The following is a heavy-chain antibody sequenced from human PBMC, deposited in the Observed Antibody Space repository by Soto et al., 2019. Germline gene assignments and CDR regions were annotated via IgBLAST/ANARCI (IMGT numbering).Heavy chain of an antibody. CDR1: GFTFSNYA. V-gene: IGHV3-23*01. CDR3: ANRGGGSGRFTAFFDY. CDR2: ISDSGGST. Sequence: EVQLLESGGGLVQPGGSLRLSCAASGFTFSNYAMSWVRQAPGKGLEWVSNISDSGGSTNYADSVKGRFTISRDNSKNTLYLQMNSLRAEDTAVYYCANRGGGSGRFTAFFDYWGQGTLVTVSS. D-gene: IGHD3-10*01. J-gene: IGHJ4*02.